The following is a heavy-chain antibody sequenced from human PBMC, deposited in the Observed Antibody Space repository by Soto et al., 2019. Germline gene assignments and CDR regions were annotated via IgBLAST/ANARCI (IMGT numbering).Heavy chain of an antibody. J-gene: IGHJ6*01. CDR1: GCTFSTFS. Sequence: VGSLRLSCAASGCTFSTFSINWVRQAPGKGLEWVSSISSSSTSIYYADSVKGRFTISRDNAKNSLYLQMNSLRAEDTGVYYCARDLYNGSDAGAYSYYGMDVWGQGTTVTVSS. D-gene: IGHD5-12*01. CDR3: ARDLYNGSDAGAYSYYGMDV. V-gene: IGHV3-21*01. CDR2: ISSSSTSI.